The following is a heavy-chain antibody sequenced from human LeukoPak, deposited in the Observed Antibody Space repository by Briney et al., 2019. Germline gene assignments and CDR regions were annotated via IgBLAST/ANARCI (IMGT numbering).Heavy chain of an antibody. CDR2: IKQDGSKK. CDR3: TRVGYIDEGIDY. J-gene: IGHJ4*02. CDR1: GFPFSSYW. V-gene: IGHV3-7*04. D-gene: IGHD5-24*01. Sequence: GGTLRLSCVASGFPFSSYWMTWVRQAPGKGLEWVANIKQDGSKKSYVDSVKGRFTISRDNAKNSLYLQMNSLRAEDTAIYYCTRVGYIDEGIDYWGQGTLVTVSS.